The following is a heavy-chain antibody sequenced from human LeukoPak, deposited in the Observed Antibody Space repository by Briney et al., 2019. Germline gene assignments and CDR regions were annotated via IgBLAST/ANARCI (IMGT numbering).Heavy chain of an antibody. CDR2: ISSSSSYI. CDR1: GFTFSIYT. Sequence: GGSLRLSCAASGFTFSIYTMNWVRQAPGKGLEWVSCISSSSSYIYYADSLKGRFTISRDNAKNSLYLQMNSLRADDTAVYYCARTGDWEYFFDCWGQGTLVTVSS. CDR3: ARTGDWEYFFDC. J-gene: IGHJ4*02. V-gene: IGHV3-21*01. D-gene: IGHD7-27*01.